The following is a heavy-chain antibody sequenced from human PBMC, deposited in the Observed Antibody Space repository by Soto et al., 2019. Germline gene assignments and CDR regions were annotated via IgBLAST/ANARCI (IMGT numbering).Heavy chain of an antibody. Sequence: ASVKVSCKASGYTFTSYAMHWVRQAPGQRLEWMGWINAGNGNTKYSQKFQGRVTITRDTSASTAYMELSSLRSEDTAGYYCARDNRKTIFYGMDVWGQGTTVTVSS. CDR2: INAGNGNT. CDR3: ARDNRKTIFYGMDV. V-gene: IGHV1-3*01. D-gene: IGHD3-3*01. CDR1: GYTFTSYA. J-gene: IGHJ6*02.